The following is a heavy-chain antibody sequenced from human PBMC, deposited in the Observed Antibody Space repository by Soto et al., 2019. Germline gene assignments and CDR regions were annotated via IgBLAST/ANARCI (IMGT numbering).Heavy chain of an antibody. Sequence: QVQLVQSGAEVTKPGASVRVSCKASGYTFINYGISWVRQAPGQGLEWMGWISTYNGKTYYAQKVQGRVTMTTDTSTSTAYMELRSLRSDDTAVYYCARDNECAYTAASPFDYWGQGTLVTVSS. V-gene: IGHV1-18*01. CDR2: ISTYNGKT. J-gene: IGHJ4*02. D-gene: IGHD1-1*01. CDR1: GYTFINYG. CDR3: ARDNECAYTAASPFDY.